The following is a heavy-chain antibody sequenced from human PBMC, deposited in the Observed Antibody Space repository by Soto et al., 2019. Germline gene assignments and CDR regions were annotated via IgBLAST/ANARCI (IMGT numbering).Heavy chain of an antibody. J-gene: IGHJ3*01. CDR1: GGSISTYY. Sequence: PSETLSLTCTVSGGSISTYYWNWIRQPPGKGLEWFGYIYYSGTTNYNPSLKSRVTISVDTSKNHFFLQLNSVTPEDTAVYYCARVPNPFRLKIGYEDAYDFWGQETMVTVSS. CDR2: IYYSGTT. V-gene: IGHV4-59*12. D-gene: IGHD5-12*01. CDR3: ARVPNPFRLKIGYEDAYDF.